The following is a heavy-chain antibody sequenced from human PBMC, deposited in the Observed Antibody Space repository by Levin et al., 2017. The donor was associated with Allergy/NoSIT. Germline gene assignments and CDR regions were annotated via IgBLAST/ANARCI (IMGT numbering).Heavy chain of an antibody. CDR2: TSFDGTDK. J-gene: IGHJ1*01. V-gene: IGHV3-30*04. D-gene: IGHD6-19*01. Sequence: GESLKISCAASGFTFSTSSMHWVRQAPGKGLEWVATTSFDGTDKTYTDSVKGRFSVSRDNSKTTVSLQMTGLTVEDTAVYYCARGRSYGNGWHEYCQNWGQGTLVTVSS. CDR3: ARGRSYGNGWHEYCQN. CDR1: GFTFSTSS.